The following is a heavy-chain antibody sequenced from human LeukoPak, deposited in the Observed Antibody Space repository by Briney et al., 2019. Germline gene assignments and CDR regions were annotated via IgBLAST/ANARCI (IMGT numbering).Heavy chain of an antibody. V-gene: IGHV3-21*01. D-gene: IGHD1-7*01. CDR3: ASGGITGTRKFDY. J-gene: IGHJ4*02. Sequence: PGGSLRLSCAASGFTFSSYSMNWVRQAPGKGLEWVSSISSSSSYIYYADSVKGRFTISRDNAKNSLYLQMNSLRAEDTAVYYCASGGITGTRKFDYWGQGTLVTVSS. CDR2: ISSSSSYI. CDR1: GFTFSSYS.